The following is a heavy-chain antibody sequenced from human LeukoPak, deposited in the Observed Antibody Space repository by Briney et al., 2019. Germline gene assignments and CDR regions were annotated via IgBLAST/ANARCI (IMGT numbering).Heavy chain of an antibody. D-gene: IGHD6-19*01. V-gene: IGHV3-74*01. Sequence: GGSLRLSCAASGFTFSRHWMHWVRQAPAKGLVWVSRISGDGSRTTYADSVKGRFTISRDNAKNTLYLQMNSLGAEDTAVYYCARRHLPVETNDRDDYWGQGTLVTVSS. J-gene: IGHJ4*02. CDR1: GFTFSRHW. CDR2: ISGDGSRT. CDR3: ARRHLPVETNDRDDY.